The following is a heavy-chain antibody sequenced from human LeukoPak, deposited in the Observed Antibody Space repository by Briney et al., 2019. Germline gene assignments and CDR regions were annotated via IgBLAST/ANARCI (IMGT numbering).Heavy chain of an antibody. J-gene: IGHJ6*02. CDR3: AATVDYCSGGSCYNHYYGMDV. CDR1: GFTFTSSA. Sequence: GTPVKVSCKASGFTFTSSAMQWVRQARGQRLEWIGWIVVGSGNTNYALKFQERVTITRDMSTSTAYMEVSSLRSEDTAVYYCAATVDYCSGGSCYNHYYGMDVWGQGTTVTVSS. D-gene: IGHD2-15*01. CDR2: IVVGSGNT. V-gene: IGHV1-58*02.